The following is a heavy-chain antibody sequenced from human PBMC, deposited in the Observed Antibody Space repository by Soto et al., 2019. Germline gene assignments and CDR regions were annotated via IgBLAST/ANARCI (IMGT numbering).Heavy chain of an antibody. CDR3: ATWHEREHAYDV. J-gene: IGHJ3*01. CDR1: GLTVSGKKY. Sequence: VGSLRLSCAASGLTVSGKKYVAWVRQAPGKGLEWVSALYDVDGSFYADSVKGRFTTSSDSSKTTVYLQMNGLRPDDTAVYYCATWHEREHAYDVWGQGTTVTVSS. D-gene: IGHD1-1*01. V-gene: IGHV3-53*01. CDR2: LYDVDGS.